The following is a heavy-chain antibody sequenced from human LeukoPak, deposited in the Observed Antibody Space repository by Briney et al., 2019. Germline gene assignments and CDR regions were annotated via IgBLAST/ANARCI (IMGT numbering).Heavy chain of an antibody. V-gene: IGHV3-23*01. CDR1: GFTFSSCA. D-gene: IGHD5-18*01. J-gene: IGHJ4*02. Sequence: GGSLRLSCAASGFTFSSCAMTWVRQAPGKGLEWVSTISGSGGSTDYADSVKGRFTISRDNSKNTLYLQMNSLRAEDTAVYHCAKVLGIQLWVAASFDYWGQGTLVTVSS. CDR3: AKVLGIQLWVAASFDY. CDR2: ISGSGGST.